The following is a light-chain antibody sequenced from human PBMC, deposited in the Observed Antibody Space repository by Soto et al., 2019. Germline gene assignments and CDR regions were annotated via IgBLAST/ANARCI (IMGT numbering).Light chain of an antibody. J-gene: IGLJ1*01. CDR1: SSDIGAYNY. CDR3: SSYTGSSIRL. Sequence: QSVLTQPASVSGSPGQSITISCTGTSSDIGAYNYVSWYQQHLGKAPKLMIYEVSNRPSGVSNRFSGSKSGNTASLTISGLQAEDEADYYCSSYTGSSIRLFGTGTKVTV. CDR2: EVS. V-gene: IGLV2-14*01.